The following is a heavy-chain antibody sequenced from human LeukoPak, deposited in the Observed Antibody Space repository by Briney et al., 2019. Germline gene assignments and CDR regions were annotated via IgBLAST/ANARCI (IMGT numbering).Heavy chain of an antibody. CDR3: ARLTQITAWYIHY. CDR1: GGSINSYY. V-gene: IGHV4-59*08. Sequence: PSETLSLTCTVSGGSINSYYWSWIRQPPGKGLEWIGQVYYTGGTDYNPSLKSQVSISLDTPRNQLSLRLTSVTAADTAVYYCARLTQITAWYIHYWGQGTLVTVSS. D-gene: IGHD4-23*01. J-gene: IGHJ4*02. CDR2: VYYTGGT.